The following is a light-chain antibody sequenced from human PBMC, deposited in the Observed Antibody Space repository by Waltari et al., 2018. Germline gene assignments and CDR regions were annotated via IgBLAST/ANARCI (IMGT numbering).Light chain of an antibody. Sequence: DIQMTQSPSFVSASVGDTVTISCRASQDISNWLAWFQQKPGKAPKLLLFGATTLQSGVPARFSGTGSGTDLTLTISSLQPEDFATYYCQQANTFPRTFGGGTRVEIK. J-gene: IGKJ4*01. CDR3: QQANTFPRT. CDR2: GAT. CDR1: QDISNW. V-gene: IGKV1-12*01.